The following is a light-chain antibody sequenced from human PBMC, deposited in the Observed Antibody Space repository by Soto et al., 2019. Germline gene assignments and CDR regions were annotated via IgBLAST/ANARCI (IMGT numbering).Light chain of an antibody. Sequence: ENVLTQSPGPLSLSPGERATLSCRASQSVRNNYLAWYQQKPGQAPRLLIYAASGSATGIPDRFSGSGSGTDFTLTISRLEPEDFVVYHCQQYGSASWTFGQGNKLEIK. J-gene: IGKJ1*01. V-gene: IGKV3-20*01. CDR2: AAS. CDR3: QQYGSASWT. CDR1: QSVRNNY.